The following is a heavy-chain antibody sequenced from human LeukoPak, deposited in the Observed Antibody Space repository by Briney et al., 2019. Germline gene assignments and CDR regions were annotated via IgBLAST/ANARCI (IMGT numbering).Heavy chain of an antibody. J-gene: IGHJ3*02. CDR3: ARVRYCGGDCYSEAFDI. Sequence: GGSLRLSCAASGFTFSSYWMSWVRQAPGKGLEWVANIKQDGSEKYYVDSVKGRFTISRDNAKNSLYLQMNSLRAEDTAVYYCARVRYCGGDCYSEAFDIWGQGTMVTVSS. V-gene: IGHV3-7*01. D-gene: IGHD2-21*02. CDR1: GFTFSSYW. CDR2: IKQDGSEK.